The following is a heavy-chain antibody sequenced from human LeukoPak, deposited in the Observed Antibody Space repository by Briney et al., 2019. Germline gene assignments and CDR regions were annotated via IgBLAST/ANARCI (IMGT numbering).Heavy chain of an antibody. Sequence: GGSLRLSCAASGFTFSSYSMNWVRQAPGKGLEWVSLISSSSSYIYYADSVKGRFTISRDNAKNSLYLQMNSLRAEDTALYYCAKDFGRDWGQGTLVTVSS. D-gene: IGHD3-10*01. CDR2: ISSSSSYI. J-gene: IGHJ4*02. CDR3: AKDFGRD. V-gene: IGHV3-21*04. CDR1: GFTFSSYS.